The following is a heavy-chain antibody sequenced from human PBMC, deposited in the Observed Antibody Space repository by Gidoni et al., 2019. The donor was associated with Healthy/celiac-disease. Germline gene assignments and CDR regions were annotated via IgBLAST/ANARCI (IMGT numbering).Heavy chain of an antibody. CDR3: ARVDWYSSGWYGGKGIYYFDY. V-gene: IGHV4-59*01. J-gene: IGHJ4*02. CDR2: IYYSGST. Sequence: QVQLQESGPGLVKPSETLSLTCTVSGGSISSYSWSWIRQPPGKGMEWSGYIYYSGSTTYNPSLKSRVTISVDTSKNQFSLKRSSVTAADTAVEYCARVDWYSSGWYGGKGIYYFDYWGQGTLVTVSS. CDR1: GGSISSYS. D-gene: IGHD6-19*01.